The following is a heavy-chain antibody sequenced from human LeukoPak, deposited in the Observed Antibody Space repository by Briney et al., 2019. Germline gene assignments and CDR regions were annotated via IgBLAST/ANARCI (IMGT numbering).Heavy chain of an antibody. D-gene: IGHD4-17*01. Sequence: GSSVKVSCKTSGGTFNNSAISWVRQAPGQGLEWLGGIMPLFGTAGYAQKFQGRVTITKDESTRTVYLELTSLTSDDTAVYYCARDVHGDYGSGWFDPWGQGPLVSVSS. CDR1: GGTFNNSA. CDR3: ARDVHGDYGSGWFDP. J-gene: IGHJ5*02. V-gene: IGHV1-69*05. CDR2: IMPLFGTA.